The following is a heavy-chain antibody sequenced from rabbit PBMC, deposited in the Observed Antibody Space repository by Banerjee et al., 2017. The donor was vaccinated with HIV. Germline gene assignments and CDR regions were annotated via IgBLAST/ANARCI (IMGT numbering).Heavy chain of an antibody. J-gene: IGHJ3*01. CDR1: GIDFSSYYY. Sequence: QSVEESGGELVKTGGNLTLTCKVYGIDFSSYYYMCWVRQAPGKGLELIGCINIATGSTYYASWVNVRFTISSDNAQNTVYLQLNSLTAADTATYFCARSSGYGRLDLWGQGTLVTVS. D-gene: IGHD1-1*01. CDR3: ARSSGYGRLDL. V-gene: IGHV1S43*01. CDR2: INIATGST.